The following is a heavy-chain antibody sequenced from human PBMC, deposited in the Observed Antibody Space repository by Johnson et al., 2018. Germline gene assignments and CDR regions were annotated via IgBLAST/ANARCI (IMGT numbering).Heavy chain of an antibody. Sequence: VQLVESGGGLVQPGGSLRLSCAASGFTFSSYSMNWVRQAPGKGLEWVSYIRSSSSAIYYADSVKGRFTISRDNAKNSLYPQMNSLRAEDTAIYSCAREEDWGSTPFYYYYMDVWAKGTTVTVSS. J-gene: IGHJ6*03. CDR1: GFTFSSYS. D-gene: IGHD7-27*01. CDR3: AREEDWGSTPFYYYYMDV. V-gene: IGHV3-48*01. CDR2: IRSSSSAI.